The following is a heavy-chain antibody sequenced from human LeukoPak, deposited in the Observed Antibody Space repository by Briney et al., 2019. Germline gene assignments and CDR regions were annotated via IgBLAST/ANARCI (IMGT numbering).Heavy chain of an antibody. CDR1: GYTFTSYA. J-gene: IGHJ6*02. D-gene: IGHD3-3*01. Sequence: ASVKVSCKASGYTFTSYAMHWVRQAPGQRLEWMGWINAGNGNTKYSQKFQGRVTITRDTSASTAYMELNSLRSEDTAVYYCARRYYDFWSGYFMDVWGQGTTVTVSS. CDR3: ARRYYDFWSGYFMDV. V-gene: IGHV1-3*01. CDR2: INAGNGNT.